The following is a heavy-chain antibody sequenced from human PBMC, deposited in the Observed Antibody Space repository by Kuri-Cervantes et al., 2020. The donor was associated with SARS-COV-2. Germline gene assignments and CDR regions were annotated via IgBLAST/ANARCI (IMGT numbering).Heavy chain of an antibody. J-gene: IGHJ3*02. CDR3: ARDSEVVVAPSAFDI. CDR2: ISSSSSYI. CDR1: GFTFSSYA. V-gene: IGHV3-21*01. Sequence: GESLKISCAASGFTFSSYAMSWVRQAPGKRLEWVSSISSSSSYIYYADSVKGRFTISRDNAKNSLYLQMNSLRAEDTAVYYCARDSEVVVAPSAFDIWGQGTMVTVSS. D-gene: IGHD2-15*01.